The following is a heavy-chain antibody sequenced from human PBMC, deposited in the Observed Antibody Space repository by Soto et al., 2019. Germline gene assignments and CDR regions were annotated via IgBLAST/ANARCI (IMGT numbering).Heavy chain of an antibody. CDR2: MNPNSGDT. CDR1: GYTFTSYH. D-gene: IGHD2-15*01. CDR3: ARVEGFDF. Sequence: QVQLVQSGAEVKEPGASVKVSCKASGYTFTSYHINWVRQASGQGLEWMGWMNPNSGDTGYAQKFQGRVTMTRNTSINTAYLELSSLRSEDTAVYYCARVEGFDFWGQGTLVTVSS. J-gene: IGHJ4*02. V-gene: IGHV1-8*01.